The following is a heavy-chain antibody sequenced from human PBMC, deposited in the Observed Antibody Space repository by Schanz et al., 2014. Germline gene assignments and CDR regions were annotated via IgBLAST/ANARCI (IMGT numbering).Heavy chain of an antibody. CDR3: AMGGYQLHH. D-gene: IGHD1-7*01. J-gene: IGHJ4*02. CDR2: ISPTGSST. CDR1: GFIFSAYT. V-gene: IGHV3-21*01. Sequence: EVQLVESGGGLVKPGESLRLSCAASGFIFSAYTMNWVRQAPGKGLEWVSNISPTGSSTYYADSVKGRFTISRDNAENTLYLQMNSLRVEDTAVYYCAMGGYQLHHWGQGTLVTVSS.